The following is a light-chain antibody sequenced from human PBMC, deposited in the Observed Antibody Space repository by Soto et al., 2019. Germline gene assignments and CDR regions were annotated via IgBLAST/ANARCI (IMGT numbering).Light chain of an antibody. CDR1: QSVSSSY. Sequence: EIVLTQSPGTLSLSPGERATLSCRASQSVSSSYLAWYQQKPGQAPRLLIYGASSRATGIPDRFSGSGFGTDFILTISRLEPEDFAVYYCQQYGTSPRTFGQGTKVEMK. V-gene: IGKV3-20*01. J-gene: IGKJ1*01. CDR2: GAS. CDR3: QQYGTSPRT.